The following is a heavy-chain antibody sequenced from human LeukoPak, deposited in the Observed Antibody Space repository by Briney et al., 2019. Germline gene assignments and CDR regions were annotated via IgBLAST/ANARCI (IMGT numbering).Heavy chain of an antibody. J-gene: IGHJ4*02. D-gene: IGHD3-10*01. CDR2: ISAYNGNT. Sequence: ASVKASCKASGYTFTSYGISWVRQAPGQGLEWMGWISAYNGNTNYAQKLQGRVTMTTDTSTSTAYMELRSLRSDDTAVYYCARDPKYYYGSGGTFDYWGQGTLVTVSS. V-gene: IGHV1-18*04. CDR1: GYTFTSYG. CDR3: ARDPKYYYGSGGTFDY.